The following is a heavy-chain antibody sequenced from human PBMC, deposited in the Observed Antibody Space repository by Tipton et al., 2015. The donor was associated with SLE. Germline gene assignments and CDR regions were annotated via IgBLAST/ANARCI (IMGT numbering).Heavy chain of an antibody. CDR2: KYISGTS. J-gene: IGHJ6*03. CDR3: ARASAAASSNMDV. D-gene: IGHD6-13*01. V-gene: IGHV4-61*02. CDR1: GDSVTSGLYY. Sequence: LRLSCSVSGDSVTSGLYYWSWIRQAAGKGLEWIGRKYISGTSNHNPSLKSRVTISVDTSKNEFSLKLDSVTAADTAVYYCARASAAASSNMDVWGKGTTVTVS.